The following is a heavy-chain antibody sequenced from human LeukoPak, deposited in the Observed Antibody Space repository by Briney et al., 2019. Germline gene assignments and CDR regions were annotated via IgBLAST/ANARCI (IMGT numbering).Heavy chain of an antibody. D-gene: IGHD1-14*01. CDR3: ATERPGSRTLDS. CDR1: GFTFSSYA. J-gene: IGHJ4*02. CDR2: INDRGDHT. V-gene: IGHV3-23*01. Sequence: PGGSLRLSCAASGFTFSSYAMTWARQAPGKGLEWVSAINDRGDHTYYTDSVKGRFTISRDDSKNIVYLQMNNLRSEDTAVYFCATERPGSRTLDSWGQGTLVTVSS.